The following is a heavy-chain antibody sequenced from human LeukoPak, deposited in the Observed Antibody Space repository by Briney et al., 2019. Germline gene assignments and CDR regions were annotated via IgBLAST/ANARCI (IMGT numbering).Heavy chain of an antibody. J-gene: IGHJ3*02. CDR1: GGSISSYY. D-gene: IGHD6-19*01. Sequence: SETLSLTCTVSGGSISSYYWSRIRQPPGKGLEWIGYIYNRGSTNYNPSLKSRVTISVDTSKNQFSLKLRSVTAADTAVYYCARDRPGIAVAGDAFDIWGQGTMVTVSS. V-gene: IGHV4-59*01. CDR2: IYNRGST. CDR3: ARDRPGIAVAGDAFDI.